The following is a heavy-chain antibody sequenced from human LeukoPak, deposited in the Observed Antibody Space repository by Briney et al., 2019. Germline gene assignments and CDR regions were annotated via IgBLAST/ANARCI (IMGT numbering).Heavy chain of an antibody. CDR3: ARDPALRSSGAFDI. D-gene: IGHD6-6*01. J-gene: IGHJ3*02. CDR2: VNPSGANT. V-gene: IGHV3-23*01. Sequence: GGSLRLSCAASEFTFSTYAMSWVRQAPGKGLEWVSGVNPSGANTFYVDSVKGRFTISRDNAKNSLYLQMNSLRAEDTAVYYCARDPALRSSGAFDIWGQGTMVTVSS. CDR1: EFTFSTYA.